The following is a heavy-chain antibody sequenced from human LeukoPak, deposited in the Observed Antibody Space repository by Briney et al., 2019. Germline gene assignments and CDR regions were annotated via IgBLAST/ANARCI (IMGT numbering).Heavy chain of an antibody. D-gene: IGHD5-24*01. Sequence: GGSLRLSCAAPGFTFSSYGMHWVRQAPGKGLEWVAVISYDGSNKYYADSVKGRFTISRDNAKNSLYLQMNSLRAEDTALYYCAKDDAWLQYNDWGQGTLVTVSS. CDR2: ISYDGSNK. V-gene: IGHV3-30*18. CDR3: AKDDAWLQYND. CDR1: GFTFSSYG. J-gene: IGHJ4*02.